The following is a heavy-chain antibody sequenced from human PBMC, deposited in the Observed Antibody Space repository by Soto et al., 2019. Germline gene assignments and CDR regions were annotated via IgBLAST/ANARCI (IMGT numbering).Heavy chain of an antibody. Sequence: SETLSLTCTVSGGSISSSGYYWGWIRQPPGKGLEWIGSISYSGSTYHNPSLKSRVTMSVDTSKNQFSLRLSSVTAADTAIYYCATRITVFGLLIPPFDPWGQGTQVTVSS. CDR3: ATRITVFGLLIPPFDP. CDR1: GGSISSSGYY. V-gene: IGHV4-39*07. D-gene: IGHD3-3*01. CDR2: ISYSGST. J-gene: IGHJ5*02.